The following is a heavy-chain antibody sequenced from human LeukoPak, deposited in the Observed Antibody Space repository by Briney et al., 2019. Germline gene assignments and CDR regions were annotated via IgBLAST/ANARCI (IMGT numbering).Heavy chain of an antibody. V-gene: IGHV1-46*01. CDR3: ARDNWNRLDY. J-gene: IGHJ4*02. D-gene: IGHD1-20*01. CDR1: GYTLIDYY. CDR2: INPSGGNT. Sequence: ASVKVSCKTSGYTLIDYYMHWVRQAPGQGLELMGIINPSGGNTRYAQKFQGRVTITADESTSTAYMELSSLRSEDTAVYYCARDNWNRLDYWGQGTLVTVSS.